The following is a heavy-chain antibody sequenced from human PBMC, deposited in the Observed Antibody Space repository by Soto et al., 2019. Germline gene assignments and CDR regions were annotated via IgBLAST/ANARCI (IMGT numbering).Heavy chain of an antibody. J-gene: IGHJ5*02. V-gene: IGHV1-18*01. CDR3: ARLGPYGSETYSFRYNWFDP. CDR2: ISAYNGNT. Sequence: ASVKVSCKASGYTFTSYGISWVRQAPGQGLEWMGWISAYNGNTNSYYAVSVQGRFTISRDNSKNTVYLQMNSLRGEDTAIYYCARLGPYGSETYSFRYNWFDPWGQGTLVTVSS. CDR1: GYTFTSYG. D-gene: IGHD3-10*01.